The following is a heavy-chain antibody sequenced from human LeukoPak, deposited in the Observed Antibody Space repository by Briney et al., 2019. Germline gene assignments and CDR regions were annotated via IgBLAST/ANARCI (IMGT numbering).Heavy chain of an antibody. Sequence: SETLSLTCAVYGGSFSGYYWSWIRQPPGKGLEWIGEINHSGSTNYNPSLKSRVTISVDTSKNQFSLKLSSVTAADTAVYYCASRITMVRGVIGYTHRLSGLYNWFDPWGQGTLVTVSS. J-gene: IGHJ5*02. CDR3: ASRITMVRGVIGYTHRLSGLYNWFDP. D-gene: IGHD3-10*01. V-gene: IGHV4-34*01. CDR1: GGSFSGYY. CDR2: INHSGST.